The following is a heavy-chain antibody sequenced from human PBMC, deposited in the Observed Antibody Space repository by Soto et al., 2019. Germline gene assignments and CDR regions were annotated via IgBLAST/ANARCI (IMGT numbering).Heavy chain of an antibody. CDR3: ARAPGGYDSSGYTFDY. CDR1: GGSVSSGDYY. J-gene: IGHJ4*02. Sequence: QVQLQESGPGLVKPSQTLSLTCTVSGGSVSSGDYYWTWIRQPPGKGLEWIGYIYYSGSTYYNPSLKSRVTISVDTSKNQFSLKLSSVTAADTAVYYCARAPGGYDSSGYTFDYWGQGTLVTVSS. V-gene: IGHV4-30-4*01. D-gene: IGHD3-22*01. CDR2: IYYSGST.